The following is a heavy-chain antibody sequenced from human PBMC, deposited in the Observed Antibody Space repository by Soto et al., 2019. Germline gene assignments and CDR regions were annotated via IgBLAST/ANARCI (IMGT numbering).Heavy chain of an antibody. J-gene: IGHJ1*01. Sequence: ASVKVSCKASGYTFTSYGISWVRQAPGQGLEWMGWISAYNGNTNYAQKLQGRVTMTTDTSTSTAYMGLRSLRSDDTAVYYCALTGVAVAGTWYFQHWGQGTLVTVSS. CDR2: ISAYNGNT. CDR1: GYTFTSYG. V-gene: IGHV1-18*01. D-gene: IGHD6-19*01. CDR3: ALTGVAVAGTWYFQH.